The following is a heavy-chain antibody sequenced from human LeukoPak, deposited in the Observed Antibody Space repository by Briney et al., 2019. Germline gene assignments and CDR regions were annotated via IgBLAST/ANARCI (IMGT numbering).Heavy chain of an antibody. Sequence: GRSLRLSCAASGFTFSSYAMHWVRQAPGKGLEWVAVISYDGSNKYYADSVKGRFTISRDNSKNTLYLQMNSLRAEDTAVYYCAKGLVVPAARGSYYFDYWGQGTLVTVSS. CDR1: GFTFSSYA. V-gene: IGHV3-30-3*01. D-gene: IGHD2-2*01. J-gene: IGHJ4*02. CDR2: ISYDGSNK. CDR3: AKGLVVPAARGSYYFDY.